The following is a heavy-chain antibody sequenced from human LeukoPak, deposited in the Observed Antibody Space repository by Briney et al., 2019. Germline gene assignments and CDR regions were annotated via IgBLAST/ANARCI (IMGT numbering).Heavy chain of an antibody. Sequence: GGSLRLSCAASGFTFSSYSMNWVGQGPGKGMEGGSSISSSSNYIYYADSVKGRFTIARDNAKNSLYLQMNSLRAEDTAVYYCARIRQIRFGESDYWGQGTLVTVSS. CDR1: GFTFSSYS. CDR3: ARIRQIRFGESDY. D-gene: IGHD3-10*01. J-gene: IGHJ4*02. V-gene: IGHV3-21*01. CDR2: ISSSSNYI.